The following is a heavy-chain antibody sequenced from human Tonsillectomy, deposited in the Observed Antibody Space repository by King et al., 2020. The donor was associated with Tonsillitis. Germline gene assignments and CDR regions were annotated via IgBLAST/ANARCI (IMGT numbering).Heavy chain of an antibody. J-gene: IGHJ4*02. CDR3: AIGRRLYPPFDD. CDR2: ISSSGNRT. Sequence: VQLVESGGGLVQPGGSLRLSCAASGFTFSSYAMSWVRQAPGKGLEWVSAISSSGNRTYYADSVKGRFSISRDNSKNTLYLQMNSVRAEDTAVYYGAIGRRLYPPFDDWGQGTLVTVSS. D-gene: IGHD2-8*01. V-gene: IGHV3-23*04. CDR1: GFTFSSYA.